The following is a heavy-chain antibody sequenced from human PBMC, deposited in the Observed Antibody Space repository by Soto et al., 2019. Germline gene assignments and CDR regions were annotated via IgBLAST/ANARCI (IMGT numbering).Heavy chain of an antibody. J-gene: IGHJ4*02. CDR1: GYTFTSYG. D-gene: IGHD5-12*01. CDR2: ISAYNGNT. Sequence: SVKVSCKASGYTFTSYGISWVRQAPGQGLEWMGWISAYNGNTNYAQKLQGRVTMTTDTSTSTAYMELRSLRSDDTAIYYCASHRAGIGNSGYDYWGQGTLVTVSS. CDR3: ASHRAGIGNSGYDY. V-gene: IGHV1-18*01.